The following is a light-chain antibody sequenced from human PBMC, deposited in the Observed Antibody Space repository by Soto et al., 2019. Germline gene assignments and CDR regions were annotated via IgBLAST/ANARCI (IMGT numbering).Light chain of an antibody. J-gene: IGKJ4*01. CDR3: QQANSFPLS. CDR1: QDISNW. Sequence: DIQMTQSPSSVSASVGDRVTITCRASQDISNWLAWYQQKAGKAPKLLIYAASSLQSEVPSRFSGSGSGTDFRLTISSLQPEDFATYYCQQANSFPLSVGGGTTVEIK. V-gene: IGKV1D-12*01. CDR2: AAS.